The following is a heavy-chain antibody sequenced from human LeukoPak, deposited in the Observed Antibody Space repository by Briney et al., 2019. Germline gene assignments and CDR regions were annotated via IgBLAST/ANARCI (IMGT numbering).Heavy chain of an antibody. CDR2: INHSGST. D-gene: IGHD6-13*01. Sequence: PGGSLRLSCVASGFTFSGYAWSWIRQPPGKGLEWIGEINHSGSTNYNPSLKSRVTISVDTSKNQFSLKLSSVTAADTAVYYCARYSSSWYGGFDYWGQGTLVTVSS. J-gene: IGHJ4*02. CDR3: ARYSSSWYGGFDY. V-gene: IGHV4-34*01. CDR1: GFTFSGYA.